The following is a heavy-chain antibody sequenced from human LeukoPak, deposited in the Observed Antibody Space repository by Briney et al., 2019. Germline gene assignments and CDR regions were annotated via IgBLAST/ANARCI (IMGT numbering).Heavy chain of an antibody. CDR2: INHSGST. J-gene: IGHJ6*02. D-gene: IGHD3-10*01. CDR3: ARDQHYYGSGSYWPYYYGMDV. Sequence: PSGTLSLTCAVYGGSFSGYYWSWIRQPPGKGLEWIGEINHSGSTNYNPSLKSRVTISVDTSKNQFSLKLSSVTAADTAVYYCARDQHYYGSGSYWPYYYGMDVWGQGTTVTVSS. V-gene: IGHV4-34*01. CDR1: GGSFSGYY.